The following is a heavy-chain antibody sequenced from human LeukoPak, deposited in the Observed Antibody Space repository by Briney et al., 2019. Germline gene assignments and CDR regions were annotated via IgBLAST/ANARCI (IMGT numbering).Heavy chain of an antibody. V-gene: IGHV3-23*01. J-gene: IGHJ5*02. D-gene: IGHD4-17*01. CDR3: AKDLYDYGDYHPLPLGFDP. Sequence: GGTLRLSCAAPGFIFSNHGMSRVRQAPGKGLEWVSGISAHSLRTYYVDSVKGRFTISRDNSKNTLYLQMNSLRAEDTAVYYCAKDLYDYGDYHPLPLGFDPWGQGTLVTVSS. CDR1: GFIFSNHG. CDR2: ISAHSLRT.